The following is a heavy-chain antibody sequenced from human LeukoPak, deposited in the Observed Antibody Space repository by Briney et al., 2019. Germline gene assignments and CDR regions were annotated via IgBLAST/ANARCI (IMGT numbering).Heavy chain of an antibody. D-gene: IGHD3-10*01. CDR3: ASAPKYYGSGSYSYYYYGMDV. Sequence: GASVKVSCKASGYTFTSYDINWVRQATGQGLEWMGWMNPNSGNTGYAQKFQGRVTMTRNTSISTAYMELSSLRSEDTVVYYCASAPKYYGSGSYSYYYYGMDVWGQGTTVTVSS. V-gene: IGHV1-8*01. J-gene: IGHJ6*02. CDR2: MNPNSGNT. CDR1: GYTFTSYD.